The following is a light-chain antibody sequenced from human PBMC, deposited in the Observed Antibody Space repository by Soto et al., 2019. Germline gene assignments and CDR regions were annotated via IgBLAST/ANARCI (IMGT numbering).Light chain of an antibody. Sequence: EIVMTQSPATLSVSPGERDTLSCRASQSVSSNLAWYQQKPGQAPRLLIYDASTRATGIPARFSGSGSGTEFTLTISSLQSEDFAVYYCQQYNNWPRTFGQGTKVDIK. CDR2: DAS. J-gene: IGKJ1*01. CDR1: QSVSSN. V-gene: IGKV3-15*01. CDR3: QQYNNWPRT.